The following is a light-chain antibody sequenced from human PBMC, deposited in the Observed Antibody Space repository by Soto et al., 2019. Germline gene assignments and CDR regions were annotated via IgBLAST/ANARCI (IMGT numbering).Light chain of an antibody. V-gene: IGLV1-40*01. CDR3: QSYDSSLSGYV. CDR2: NNT. J-gene: IGLJ1*01. Sequence: QSVLTQPPSVSGAPGQRVTISCTGNSSNIGAGYDVHWYQQVPGTAPKLLIYNNTNRPSGVPDRFSGSKSGTSASLAITGLQAEDEAVYYCQSYDSSLSGYVFGTGTKLTVL. CDR1: SSNIGAGYD.